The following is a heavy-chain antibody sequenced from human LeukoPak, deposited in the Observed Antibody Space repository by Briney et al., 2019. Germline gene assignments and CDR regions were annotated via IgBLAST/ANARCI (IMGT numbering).Heavy chain of an antibody. V-gene: IGHV1-2*02. CDR2: INPNRGGT. J-gene: IGHJ4*02. CDR3: ARALDFVGNGYYFDY. CDR1: GYTFTGYY. Sequence: ASVKVSCKASGYTFTGYYIHWVRQAPGQGLEWMGWINPNRGGTTYAQKFQGRVTMTRDTSITTAYMELSRLRSDDTAMYYCARALDFVGNGYYFDYWGQGTLVTVSS. D-gene: IGHD4-23*01.